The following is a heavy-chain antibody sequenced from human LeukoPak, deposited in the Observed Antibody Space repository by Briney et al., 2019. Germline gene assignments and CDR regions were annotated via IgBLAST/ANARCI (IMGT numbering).Heavy chain of an antibody. CDR1: GFTFSSYG. J-gene: IGHJ4*02. CDR3: AKDPVAVAGNGDY. CDR2: ISYDGSNK. V-gene: IGHV3-30*18. Sequence: PGGSLRLSCAASGFTFSSYGMHWVRQAPGKGLEWVAVISYDGSNKYYADSVKGRFTISRDNSKNTLYLQMNSLRAEDTAVYYCAKDPVAVAGNGDYWGQGTLVTVSS. D-gene: IGHD6-19*01.